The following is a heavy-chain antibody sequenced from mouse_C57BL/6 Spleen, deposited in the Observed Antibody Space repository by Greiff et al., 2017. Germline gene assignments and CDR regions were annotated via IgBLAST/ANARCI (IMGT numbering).Heavy chain of an antibody. CDR1: GYTFTSSW. Sequence: QVQLQQPGAELVKPGASVKLSCTASGYTFTSSWMHWVKQRPGQGLEWIGMIHPNSGSTNYNEKFKSKATLTVDKSSSTAYMQLSSLTSEDSAVYYCARRGNYDDMDYWGQGTTVTVAS. J-gene: IGHJ4*01. V-gene: IGHV1-64*01. D-gene: IGHD2-1*01. CDR2: IHPNSGST. CDR3: ARRGNYDDMDY.